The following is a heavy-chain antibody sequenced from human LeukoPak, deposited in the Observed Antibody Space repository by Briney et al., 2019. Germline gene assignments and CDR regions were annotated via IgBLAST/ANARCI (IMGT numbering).Heavy chain of an antibody. CDR1: GGSISSYY. J-gene: IGHJ6*02. Sequence: SETLSLTCTVSGGSISSYYWSWVRQPPGKGLEWIGYIYYSGSTNYNPSLKSRVTISVDTSKNQFSLKLSSVTAADTDVYYCARGGSYTGNYYYYYCGMDVWGQGTTVTVSS. D-gene: IGHD1-26*01. V-gene: IGHV4-59*01. CDR3: ARGGSYTGNYYYYYCGMDV. CDR2: IYYSGST.